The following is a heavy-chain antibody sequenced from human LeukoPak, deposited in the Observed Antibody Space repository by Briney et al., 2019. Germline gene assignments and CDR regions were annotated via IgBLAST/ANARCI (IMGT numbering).Heavy chain of an antibody. V-gene: IGHV4-31*02. Sequence: LRLSCAASGFTFSSYSMNWIRQHPGKGLEWIGYIYYSGSTYYNPSLKSRVTISVDTSKNQFSLKLSSVTAADTAVYYCTRDGPRSSGYPDNWGQGTLVTVSS. CDR3: TRDGPRSSGYPDN. J-gene: IGHJ4*02. CDR2: IYYSGST. CDR1: GFTFSSYS. D-gene: IGHD3-22*01.